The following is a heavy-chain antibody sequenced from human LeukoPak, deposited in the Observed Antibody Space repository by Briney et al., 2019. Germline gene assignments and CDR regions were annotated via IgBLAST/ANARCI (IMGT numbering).Heavy chain of an antibody. V-gene: IGHV3-7*04. CDR3: ARGTIAAAGYYYFDY. CDR2: IKQDGSEK. Sequence: GGSLRPSCAASGFTFSSYWMSWVRQAPGKGLEWVDNIKQDGSEKYYVDSVKGRFTISRDNAKNSLYLQMNSLRAEDTAVYYCARGTIAAAGYYYFDYWGQGTQVTVSS. J-gene: IGHJ4*02. D-gene: IGHD6-13*01. CDR1: GFTFSSYW.